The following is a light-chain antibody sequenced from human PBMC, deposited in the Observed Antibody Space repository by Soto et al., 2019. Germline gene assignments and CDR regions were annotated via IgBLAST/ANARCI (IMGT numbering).Light chain of an antibody. V-gene: IGKV1-5*03. J-gene: IGKJ1*01. CDR3: QQYNSYPST. CDR2: KAS. CDR1: QSISSW. Sequence: DIQMTQSPSTLSASVGDRVTITCRASQSISSWLAWYQHKPGKAPKLLIYKASSLESGVPSRFSGSGSGTQFTLTISSLQPDDFATYYCQQYNSYPSTFGQGTKVDIK.